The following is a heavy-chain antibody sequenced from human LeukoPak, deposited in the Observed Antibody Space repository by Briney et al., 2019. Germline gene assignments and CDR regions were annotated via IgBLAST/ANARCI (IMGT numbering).Heavy chain of an antibody. Sequence: GGSLRLSCAASGFTFTSYSMNWVRQAPGKGLEWVSYVSTSASTIYYADSVKGRFTISRDNAKNSLYLQMNSLRDEDTAVYYCARDLSGWYLLDYWGQGTLVTVFS. CDR1: GFTFTSYS. D-gene: IGHD6-19*01. J-gene: IGHJ4*02. CDR3: ARDLSGWYLLDY. V-gene: IGHV3-48*02. CDR2: VSTSASTI.